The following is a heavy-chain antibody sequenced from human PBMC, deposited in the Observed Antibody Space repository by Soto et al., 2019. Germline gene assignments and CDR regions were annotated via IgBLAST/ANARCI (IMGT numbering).Heavy chain of an antibody. CDR3: ARWRSGNCSSTSCSDFDY. V-gene: IGHV1-69*01. J-gene: IGHJ4*02. CDR2: IIPIFGTA. CDR1: GGTFSSYA. Sequence: QVQLVQSGAEVKKPGSSVKVSCKASGGTFSSYAISWVRQAPGQGLEWMGGIIPIFGTANYAQKFQGRVTITADESTSTAYMELRSLRSEDTAVYYCARWRSGNCSSTSCSDFDYWGQGTLVHVSS. D-gene: IGHD2-2*01.